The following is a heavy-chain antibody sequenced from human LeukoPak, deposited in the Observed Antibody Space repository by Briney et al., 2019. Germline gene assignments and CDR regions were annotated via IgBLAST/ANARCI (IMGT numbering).Heavy chain of an antibody. CDR1: GYTFTGYY. CDR3: ARVPAAIEGYSGYDREYYFDY. D-gene: IGHD5-12*01. V-gene: IGHV1-2*02. CDR2: INPNIVAI. J-gene: IGHJ4*02. Sequence: ASVKVSCKASGYTFTGYYMHWVRQAPGQGLEWMGWINPNIVAINYAQKFQGRVTMTRGTSISTAYMELSRLRSDDTAVYYCARVPAAIEGYSGYDREYYFDYWGQGTLVTVSS.